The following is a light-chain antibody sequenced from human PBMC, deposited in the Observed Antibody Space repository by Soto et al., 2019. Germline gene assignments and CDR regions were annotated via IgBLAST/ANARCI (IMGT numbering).Light chain of an antibody. CDR3: QQYNNWPSYT. Sequence: DIQMTQSPSSLSASVGDRVTITCRASQGISTYLNWYQQIPGKAPKLLIFGASSLQSGVPSRFSGSGSGTEFTLTISSLQPEDLATYYCQQYNNWPSYTFGQGTKLEIK. CDR2: GAS. CDR1: QGISTY. V-gene: IGKV1-39*01. J-gene: IGKJ2*01.